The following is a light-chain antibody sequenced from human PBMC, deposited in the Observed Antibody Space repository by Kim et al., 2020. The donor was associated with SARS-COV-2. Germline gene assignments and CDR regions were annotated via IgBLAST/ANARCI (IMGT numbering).Light chain of an antibody. CDR1: KLGDKY. Sequence: VPPGQEASITCSGDKLGDKYACWYQQKPGQSPVLVIYQDSKRPSGIPERFSGSNSGNTATLTISGTQAMDEADYYCQAWDSRTRVFGGGTQLTVL. CDR2: QDS. V-gene: IGLV3-1*01. CDR3: QAWDSRTRV. J-gene: IGLJ2*01.